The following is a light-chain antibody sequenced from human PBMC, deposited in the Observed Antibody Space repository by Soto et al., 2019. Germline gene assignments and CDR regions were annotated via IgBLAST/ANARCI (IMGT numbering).Light chain of an antibody. CDR1: QAISNS. CDR3: QQYNTYSRRT. Sequence: AIQLTQSPSSLSASVGDRVTITCRASQAISNSLAWYQQKPGKAPKLLIYAAYTLQSGVPSRFSGSGSGTHFTLTISGLQPDDFAIYYCQQYNTYSRRTFGQGTKVDIK. J-gene: IGKJ1*01. CDR2: AAY. V-gene: IGKV1-13*02.